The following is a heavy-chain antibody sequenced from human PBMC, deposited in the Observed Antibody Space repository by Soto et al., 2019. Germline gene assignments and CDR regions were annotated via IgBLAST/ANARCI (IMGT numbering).Heavy chain of an antibody. CDR1: GFTFNIYG. Sequence: GGSLRLSCAASGFTFNIYGMHWVRQAPGKGLEWISTLTGSSSNIYYADSVKGRFAISRDNSRNTLYLQMNSLTAEDTAVYYCANGRATYGLLTHDYWGQGTLVTVSS. V-gene: IGHV3-23*01. D-gene: IGHD3-10*01. CDR3: ANGRATYGLLTHDY. CDR2: LTGSSSNI. J-gene: IGHJ4*02.